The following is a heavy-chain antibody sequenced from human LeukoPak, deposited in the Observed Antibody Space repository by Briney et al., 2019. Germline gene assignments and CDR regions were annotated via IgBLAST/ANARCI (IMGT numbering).Heavy chain of an antibody. CDR1: GFTFSSYW. D-gene: IGHD3-10*01. CDR3: ARDEGKYGSASKYYYYYYMDV. J-gene: IGHJ6*03. V-gene: IGHV3-7*01. Sequence: PGGSLRLSCAASGFTFSSYWMSWVRQAPGKGLEWVANIKQDGSDKYYVDSVKGRFTISRDNAKNSLYLQMNSLRAEDTAIYYCARDEGKYGSASKYYYYYYMDVWGKGTTVTISS. CDR2: IKQDGSDK.